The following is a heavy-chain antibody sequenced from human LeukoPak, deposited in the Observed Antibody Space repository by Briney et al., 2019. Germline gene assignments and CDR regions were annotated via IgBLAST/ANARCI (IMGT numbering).Heavy chain of an antibody. D-gene: IGHD2-21*01. CDR1: GGSISSGSYY. Sequence: SQTLSLTCTVPGGSISSGSYYWSWIRQPAGKGLEWIGRIYTSGSTNYNPSLKSRVTISVDTSKNQFSLKLSSVTAADTAVYYCARDLFPWGQGTLVTVSS. CDR2: IYTSGST. V-gene: IGHV4-61*02. CDR3: ARDLFP. J-gene: IGHJ5*02.